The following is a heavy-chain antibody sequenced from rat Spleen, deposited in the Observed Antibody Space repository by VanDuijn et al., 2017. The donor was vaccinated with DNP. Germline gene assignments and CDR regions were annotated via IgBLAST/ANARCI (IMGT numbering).Heavy chain of an antibody. CDR1: GFTFSDSY. CDR2: VNYDGDKF. Sequence: EVQLIESGGGLVQPGRSMKLSCEASGFTFSDSYMAWVRQAATKGLEWVASVNYDGDKFYYRDSVKGRFTISRDNAKSSLSLQMDSLRSEDTATYYCSTGGTEFNHWGQGVMVTVSS. J-gene: IGHJ2*01. D-gene: IGHD1-11*01. CDR3: STGGTEFNH. V-gene: IGHV5-20*01.